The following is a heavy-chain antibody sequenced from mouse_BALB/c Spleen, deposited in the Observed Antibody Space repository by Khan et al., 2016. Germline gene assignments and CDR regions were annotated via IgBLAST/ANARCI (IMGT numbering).Heavy chain of an antibody. V-gene: IGHV9-2-1*01. CDR2: INTETGEP. CDR1: GYTFKDYS. J-gene: IGHJ3*01. CDR3: ARHYVAY. Sequence: IQLVPSGPELKKPGETVKISCKASGYTFKDYSMHWVKQAPGKGLKWMGWINTETGEPTYAEEFKGRFALSLEISASTAYFQINNLNICYTATYFCARHYVAYCVHGTLVTVSS. D-gene: IGHD1-2*01.